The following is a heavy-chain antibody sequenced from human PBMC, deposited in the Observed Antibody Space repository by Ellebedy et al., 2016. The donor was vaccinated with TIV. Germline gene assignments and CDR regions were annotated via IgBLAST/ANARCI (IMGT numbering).Heavy chain of an antibody. J-gene: IGHJ4*02. D-gene: IGHD4-17*01. Sequence: AASVKVSCKASGYTFTSYDINWVRQATGQGLEWMGWMNPNSGDTGYSLKFQGRVTMTTNRSVSTAYMELLSLASDDTAMYYCAREGGRGYGEIDDWGQGTLVTVSS. V-gene: IGHV1-8*01. CDR2: MNPNSGDT. CDR1: GYTFTSYD. CDR3: AREGGRGYGEIDD.